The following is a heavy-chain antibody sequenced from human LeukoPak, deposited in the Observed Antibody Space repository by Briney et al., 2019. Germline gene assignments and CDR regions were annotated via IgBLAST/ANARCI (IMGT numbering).Heavy chain of an antibody. J-gene: IGHJ4*02. CDR1: GFRFSSYW. Sequence: GGSLRLSCAASGFRFSSYWMSWIRQAPGKGPEWVANIKEDGSEKYYVDSVKGRFTISRDNAKNSLYLQMNSLRADDTAVYYCTRVSGGYDMSDYWGQGTLVTVSS. CDR2: IKEDGSEK. D-gene: IGHD3-9*01. CDR3: TRVSGGYDMSDY. V-gene: IGHV3-7*03.